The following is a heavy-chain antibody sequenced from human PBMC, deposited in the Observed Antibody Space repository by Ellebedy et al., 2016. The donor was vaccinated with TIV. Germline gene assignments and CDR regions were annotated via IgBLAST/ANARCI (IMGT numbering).Heavy chain of an antibody. V-gene: IGHV4-39*01. Sequence: MPSETLSLTCTVSGGSISSYYWGWIRQPPGKGLEWIGSIYYSGSTYYNPSLKSRVTISVDTSKNQFSLKLSSVTAADTAVYYCARHLQTSSLYFDYWGQGTLVTVSS. D-gene: IGHD6-6*01. CDR1: GGSISSYY. J-gene: IGHJ4*02. CDR2: IYYSGST. CDR3: ARHLQTSSLYFDY.